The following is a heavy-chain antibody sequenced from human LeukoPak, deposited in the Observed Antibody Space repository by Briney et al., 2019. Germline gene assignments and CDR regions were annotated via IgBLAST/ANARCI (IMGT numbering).Heavy chain of an antibody. CDR1: GYSISSGYY. Sequence: SETLSLTCIVSGYSISSGYYWGWIRQPPGKGLEWIGNIHHSGSTYYNPSLKSRVTISVDTSKNQLSLKVSSVTAADTAVYYCARRFAMVYAIRPDWAFDIWGQGTMVTVSS. V-gene: IGHV4-38-2*02. CDR2: IHHSGST. CDR3: ARRFAMVYAIRPDWAFDI. J-gene: IGHJ3*02. D-gene: IGHD2-8*01.